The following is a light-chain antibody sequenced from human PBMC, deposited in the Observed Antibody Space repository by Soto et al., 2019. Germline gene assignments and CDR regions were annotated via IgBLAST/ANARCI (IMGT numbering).Light chain of an antibody. CDR1: QDINNF. CDR3: QKYDTAPLT. V-gene: IGKV1-27*01. Sequence: DIQMTQSPSSLSASVGDRVTVTCRASQDINNFLAWYQQKQGEIPKLLIYAASTLQSGVPSRFSGSGSGTYFTLTINTLQPEHVVTYYCQKYDTAPLTFGPGTTVDVK. CDR2: AAS. J-gene: IGKJ3*01.